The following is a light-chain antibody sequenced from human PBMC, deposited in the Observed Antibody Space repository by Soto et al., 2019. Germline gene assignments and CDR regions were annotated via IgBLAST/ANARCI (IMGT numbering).Light chain of an antibody. J-gene: IGLJ1*01. CDR1: SSNIGSNT. V-gene: IGLV1-44*01. Sequence: QSVLTQSPSASGTPGQRVTISCSGSSSNIGSNTVSWYQQLPGTAPKLLIYNTNQRPSGVPDRFSGSKSGTSASLAISGLQSEDEADYYCAAWDDSLIGFYVFGTGTKLTVL. CDR2: NTN. CDR3: AAWDDSLIGFYV.